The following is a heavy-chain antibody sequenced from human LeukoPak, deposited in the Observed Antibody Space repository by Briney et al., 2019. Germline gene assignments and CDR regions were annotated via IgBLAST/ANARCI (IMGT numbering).Heavy chain of an antibody. V-gene: IGHV1-69*13. J-gene: IGHJ4*02. Sequence: SVTVSFTASGGTFSSYAISWVRQAPGQGLEWMGGIIPIFGTANYAQKFQGRVTITADESTSTAYMELSSLRSEDTAVYYCARPEKPYSSSARYFDYWGQGTPVTVSS. CDR2: IIPIFGTA. D-gene: IGHD6-6*01. CDR3: ARPEKPYSSSARYFDY. CDR1: GGTFSSYA.